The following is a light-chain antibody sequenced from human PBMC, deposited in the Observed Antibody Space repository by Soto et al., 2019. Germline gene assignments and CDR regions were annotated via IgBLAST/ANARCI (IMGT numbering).Light chain of an antibody. CDR1: QSVYNY. J-gene: IGKJ1*01. CDR3: QQRSSWPRT. V-gene: IGKV3-11*01. CDR2: DAS. Sequence: EVVLTQSPATLSLSPGDRATLSCRASQSVYNYLAWYQHKPGQAPRLLIYDASNRATGIPVRFSGSGSGTDFTLTISSLEPEDFTVYNCQQRSSWPRTFGQGTKVEF.